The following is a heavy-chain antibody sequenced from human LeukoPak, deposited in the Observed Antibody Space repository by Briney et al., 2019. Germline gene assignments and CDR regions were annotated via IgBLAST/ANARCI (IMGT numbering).Heavy chain of an antibody. V-gene: IGHV3-7*01. CDR3: AKGQVVPVATYFFDY. D-gene: IGHD2-2*01. CDR2: IKQDGSEK. CDR1: GFTFSSYW. J-gene: IGHJ4*02. Sequence: GGSLRLSCAASGFTFSSYWMSWVRQAPGKGLEWVANIKQDGSEKYYVDSVKGRFTISRDNAKNSLYLQMNSLRSEDTAVYYCAKGQVVPVATYFFDYWGQGAMVIVSS.